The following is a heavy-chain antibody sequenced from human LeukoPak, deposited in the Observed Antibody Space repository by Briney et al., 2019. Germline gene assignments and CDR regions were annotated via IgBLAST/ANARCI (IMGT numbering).Heavy chain of an antibody. CDR2: TYYRSKWYN. Sequence: SQTLSLTCAISGDSVSSKSAAWNWIRQSPSRGLEWLGRTYYRSKWYNDYAVSVKSRITINADTSKNQFSLKLSSVTAADTAVYYCARPGVRAYDYVWGSYRLNDAFDIWGQGTMVTVSS. CDR1: GDSVSSKSAA. CDR3: ARPGVRAYDYVWGSYRLNDAFDI. V-gene: IGHV6-1*01. J-gene: IGHJ3*02. D-gene: IGHD3-16*02.